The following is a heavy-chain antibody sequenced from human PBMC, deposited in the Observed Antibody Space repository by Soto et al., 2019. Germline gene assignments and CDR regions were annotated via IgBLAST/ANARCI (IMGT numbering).Heavy chain of an antibody. D-gene: IGHD1-20*01. Sequence: QLQESGPGLVKPSQTLSLTCTVSGGSISSGGYYWSWIRQHPGKGLEWIGYLYYSGSTFYNPSLKTRVTMSVDTSKNQFSLKLSAVTAADTAMYYCARLNWDGGYWGQGTLVTVSS. J-gene: IGHJ4*02. CDR3: ARLNWDGGY. CDR2: LYYSGST. V-gene: IGHV4-31*03. CDR1: GGSISSGGYY.